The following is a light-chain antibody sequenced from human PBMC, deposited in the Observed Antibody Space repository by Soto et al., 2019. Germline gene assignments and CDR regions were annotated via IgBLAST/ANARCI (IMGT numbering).Light chain of an antibody. J-gene: IGKJ1*01. CDR1: QSISSY. CDR2: AAS. Sequence: DIQMTQSPSSLSASVGDRVTITCRASQSISSYLNWYQQKPGKAPKLLIYAASSLQSGVPSRFSGSGSGTDFTLTISSLQPEDFAVYYCQQYDNSAWTFGQGTKVEIK. V-gene: IGKV1-39*01. CDR3: QQYDNSAWT.